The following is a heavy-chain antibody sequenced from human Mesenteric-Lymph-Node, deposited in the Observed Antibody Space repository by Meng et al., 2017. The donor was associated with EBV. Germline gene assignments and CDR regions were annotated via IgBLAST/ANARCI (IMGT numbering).Heavy chain of an antibody. Sequence: QVRLVESGGGLVKPGGSLRLSCAASRFTFNDYYMSWARQAPGKALEWVSYISGSGDTIYYADSVKGRFTTSRDNAKDSLYLQMNSLRAEDTAVYYCATSSYYGSGMGGYWGPGTLVTVSS. J-gene: IGHJ4*02. V-gene: IGHV3-11*01. CDR1: RFTFNDYY. CDR2: ISGSGDTI. D-gene: IGHD3-10*01. CDR3: ATSSYYGSGMGGY.